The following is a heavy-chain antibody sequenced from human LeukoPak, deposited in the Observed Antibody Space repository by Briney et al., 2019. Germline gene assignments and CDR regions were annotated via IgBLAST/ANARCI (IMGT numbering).Heavy chain of an antibody. CDR2: ISGSGGST. Sequence: GGSLRLSCAASGFTFSSYAMSWVRQAPGKGLEWVSAISGSGGSTYYADPVKGRFTISRDNSKNTLYLQMNSLRAEDTAVYYCAKDLFGVRFLGAFDIWGQGTMVTVSS. V-gene: IGHV3-23*01. J-gene: IGHJ3*02. CDR3: AKDLFGVRFLGAFDI. CDR1: GFTFSSYA. D-gene: IGHD3-3*01.